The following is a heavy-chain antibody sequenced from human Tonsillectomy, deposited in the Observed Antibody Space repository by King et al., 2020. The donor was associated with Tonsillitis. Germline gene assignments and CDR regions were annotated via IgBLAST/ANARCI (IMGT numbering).Heavy chain of an antibody. CDR2: ISWDGSST. D-gene: IGHD6-13*01. CDR1: GFTFDDYP. V-gene: IGHV3-43*01. J-gene: IGHJ6*02. Sequence: VQLVESGGVVVQPGGSLRLSCAASGFTFDDYPMHWVRQAPGKGLECVSLISWDGSSTYYADSVKGRFTISRDNSKNSLYLQMNSLRTEDTALYYCAKAQLVGDNGMDVWGQGTTVTVSS. CDR3: AKAQLVGDNGMDV.